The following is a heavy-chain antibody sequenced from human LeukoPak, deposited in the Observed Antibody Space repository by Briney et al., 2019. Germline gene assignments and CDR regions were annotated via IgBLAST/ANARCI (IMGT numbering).Heavy chain of an antibody. CDR1: GFTFSSHA. Sequence: GGSLRLSCAASGFTFSSHAMSWVRQAPGKGLEWVSGISYSGGSTYHADSVKGRFTISRDNSKNTLYLQMNSLRAEDTAVYYCARESGGYCSSTSCYGPYYYYGMDVWGQGTTVTVSS. V-gene: IGHV3-23*01. D-gene: IGHD2-2*01. CDR3: ARESGGYCSSTSCYGPYYYYGMDV. CDR2: ISYSGGST. J-gene: IGHJ6*02.